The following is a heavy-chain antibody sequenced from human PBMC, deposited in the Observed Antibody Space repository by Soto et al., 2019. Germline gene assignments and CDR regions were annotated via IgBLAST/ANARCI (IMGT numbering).Heavy chain of an antibody. J-gene: IGHJ4*02. CDR1: GGSISSYY. Sequence: SETLSLTCSVSGGSISSYYWSWIRRPPGKGLEWIGYIYYTGGTNYNPSLESRVSISVDTSKNQFSLKLTSVTAADTAVYYCARATYDIFNFWGPGALVTVSS. CDR2: IYYTGGT. CDR3: ARATYDIFNF. D-gene: IGHD3-9*01. V-gene: IGHV4-59*01.